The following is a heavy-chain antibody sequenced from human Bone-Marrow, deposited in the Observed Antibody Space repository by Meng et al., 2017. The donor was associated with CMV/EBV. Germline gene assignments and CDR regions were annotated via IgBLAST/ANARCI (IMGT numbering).Heavy chain of an antibody. D-gene: IGHD3-9*01. J-gene: IGHJ6*02. CDR3: ARFPLSFDRLATHYYGMDV. CDR2: IIPILGIA. CDR1: GGTFNSYS. Sequence: SVKVSCKASGGTFNSYSINWVRQAPGQGLKWLGRIIPILGIANYAQNVQGRVTITADTSTSTAYMEMSSLRSEDTAVYYCARFPLSFDRLATHYYGMDVWGQGTTVTVSS. V-gene: IGHV1-69*02.